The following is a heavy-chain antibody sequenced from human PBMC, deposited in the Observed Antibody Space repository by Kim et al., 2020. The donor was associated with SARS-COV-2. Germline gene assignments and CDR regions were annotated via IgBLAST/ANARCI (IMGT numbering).Heavy chain of an antibody. CDR2: IKNKPNRYTT. CDR3: ARDLRDGGVLDI. J-gene: IGHJ3*02. V-gene: IGHV3-72*01. CDR1: GFSFNNNY. Sequence: GGSLRLSCAASGFSFNNNYMDWVRQAPGKGLEWVGRIKNKPNRYTTEYAASVKGRFIISRDDSENSLYLQMHSLKIEDTAVYYCARDLRDGGVLDIWGQGRMVAVSS. D-gene: IGHD3-16*01.